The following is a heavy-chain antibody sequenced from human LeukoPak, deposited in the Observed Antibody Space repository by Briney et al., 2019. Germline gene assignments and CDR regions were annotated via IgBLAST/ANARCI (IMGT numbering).Heavy chain of an antibody. CDR1: GFTFSGSD. CDR3: TTYYCSSTSCYSYYYMDV. CDR2: IRSKVISYAT. J-gene: IGHJ6*03. D-gene: IGHD2-2*01. V-gene: IGHV3-73*01. Sequence: GGSLKLSCAASGFTFSGSDMYWVRQASGKGLEWVGRIRSKVISYATTYSESVKGRFTISRDDSKKTAYLQMNSLKTEDTAVYYCTTYYCSSTSCYSYYYMDVWGKGTTVTVSS.